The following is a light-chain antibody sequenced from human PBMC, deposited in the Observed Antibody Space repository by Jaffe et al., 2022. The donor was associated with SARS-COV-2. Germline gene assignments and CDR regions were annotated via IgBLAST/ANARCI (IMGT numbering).Light chain of an antibody. Sequence: DIQVTQSPSSLSASVGDRVTITCRASQSIAGFLNWYQQEPGKAPKLLIYSAFNLQSGVPSRFSGSGSGTDFTLTISSLQPEDFATYYCQQSYSSPWTFGQGTRVEIK. CDR3: QQSYSSPWT. J-gene: IGKJ1*01. CDR2: SAF. CDR1: QSIAGF. V-gene: IGKV1-39*01.